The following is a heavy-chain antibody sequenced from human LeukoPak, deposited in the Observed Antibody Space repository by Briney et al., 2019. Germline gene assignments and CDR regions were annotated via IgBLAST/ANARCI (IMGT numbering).Heavy chain of an antibody. CDR1: GFTFSSHW. Sequence: GGSLRLSCAGSGFTFSSHWMHWVRQAPGKGLVWVSRINSDGSSTDYADSVKGRSTISRDNSKNTLYLQMNSLRAEDTAVYYCAKGDCSSTSCYDYYYYYYGMDVWGQGTTDTVSS. V-gene: IGHV3-74*01. CDR2: INSDGSST. J-gene: IGHJ6*02. CDR3: AKGDCSSTSCYDYYYYYYGMDV. D-gene: IGHD2-2*01.